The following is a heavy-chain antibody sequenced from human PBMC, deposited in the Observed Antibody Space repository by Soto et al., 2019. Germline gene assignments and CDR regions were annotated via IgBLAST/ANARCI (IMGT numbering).Heavy chain of an antibody. J-gene: IGHJ5*02. V-gene: IGHV3-23*01. D-gene: IGHD6-6*01. Sequence: EVQLLESGGGLVQPGGSLRLSCAASGFTFANYAMGWVRQAPGKGLEWVSSISHSGSNSYYTDSVKGRFTVFRDNYKSMLYLQMNSLRTDDTAVYSCAKDGRSPYRSSSYGWFDPWGQGILVTVSS. CDR2: ISHSGSNS. CDR3: AKDGRSPYRSSSYGWFDP. CDR1: GFTFANYA.